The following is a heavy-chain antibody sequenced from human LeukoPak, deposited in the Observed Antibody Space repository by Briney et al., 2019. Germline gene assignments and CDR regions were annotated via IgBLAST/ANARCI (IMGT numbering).Heavy chain of an antibody. CDR1: GYTLTELS. D-gene: IGHD5-18*01. V-gene: IGHV1-24*01. CDR3: ARVGYSYGFFNYYYGMDV. Sequence: GASVKVSCKVSGYTLTELSMHWVRQAPGKGLEWMGGFDPEDGETIYAQKFQGRVTMTRNTSISTAYMELSSLRSEDTAVYYCARVGYSYGFFNYYYGMDVWGQGTTVTVSS. CDR2: FDPEDGET. J-gene: IGHJ6*02.